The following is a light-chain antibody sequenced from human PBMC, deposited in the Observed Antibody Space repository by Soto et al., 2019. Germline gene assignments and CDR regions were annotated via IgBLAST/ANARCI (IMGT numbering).Light chain of an antibody. V-gene: IGKV2-28*01. J-gene: IGKJ4*01. Sequence: DVVMTQSPLSLPVTPGEPASISFRSIQSLLHSNGYNYLAWFLQKAGQSPQLLIYLASSRASGVPDRFSGSGSGTDFTLEISSVEAEDVGIYYCMQLLHPPLTFGGGTKVDIK. CDR3: MQLLHPPLT. CDR2: LAS. CDR1: QSLLHSNGYNY.